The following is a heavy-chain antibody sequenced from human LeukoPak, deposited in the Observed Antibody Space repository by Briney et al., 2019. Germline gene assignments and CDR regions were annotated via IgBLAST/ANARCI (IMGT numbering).Heavy chain of an antibody. CDR3: AREGRSGGSCYLGRAFDI. J-gene: IGHJ3*02. CDR2: VYYSGST. CDR1: GGSISSYF. D-gene: IGHD2-15*01. Sequence: PSETLSLTCTVSGGSISSYFWSWIRQPPGKGLEWIGYVYYSGSTNYNPSLKSRVTISVDTSKNQFSLKLSSVTAADTAVYYCAREGRSGGSCYLGRAFDIWGQGTMVTVST. V-gene: IGHV4-59*01.